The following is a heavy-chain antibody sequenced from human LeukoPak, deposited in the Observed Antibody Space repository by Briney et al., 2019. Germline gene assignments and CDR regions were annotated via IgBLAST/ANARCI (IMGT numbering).Heavy chain of an antibody. CDR1: GYTFTGYY. CDR2: INPNSGGT. J-gene: IGHJ4*02. Sequence: ASVKVSRKASGYTFTGYYMHWVRQAPGQGLEWMGWINPNSGGTNYAQKFQGRVTMTRDTSISTAYMELSRLRSDDTAVYYCARDRGSSWQTNDYWGQGTLVTVSS. CDR3: ARDRGSSWQTNDY. V-gene: IGHV1-2*02. D-gene: IGHD6-13*01.